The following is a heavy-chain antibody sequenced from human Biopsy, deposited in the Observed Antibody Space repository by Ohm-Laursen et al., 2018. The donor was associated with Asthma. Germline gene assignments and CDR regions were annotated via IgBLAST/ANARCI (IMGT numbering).Heavy chain of an antibody. V-gene: IGHV4-31*03. CDR1: GDSITSGGRC. D-gene: IGHD3-22*01. CDR3: ARIPRRSGSYFVDY. Sequence: SQTLSLTCTVSGDSITSGGRCWNWIRQPPGKGLEWIGYIHHSGTSYFNPSLKSRVSFSRDTSKNQFSLRLSSVTAADTAMYYCARIPRRSGSYFVDYWGQGTLVTVSS. J-gene: IGHJ4*02. CDR2: IHHSGTS.